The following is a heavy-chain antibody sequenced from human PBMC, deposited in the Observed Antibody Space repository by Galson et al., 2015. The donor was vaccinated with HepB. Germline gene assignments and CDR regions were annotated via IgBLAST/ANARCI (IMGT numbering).Heavy chain of an antibody. CDR2: IYYSGST. J-gene: IGHJ6*02. CDR3: ARGVPWGSSRGTHGMDV. D-gene: IGHD2-2*01. V-gene: IGHV4-39*01. CDR1: GGSISSSSYY. Sequence: LSLTCTVSGGSISSSSYYWGWIRQPPGKGLEWIGSIYYSGSTYYNPSLKSRVTISVDTSKNQFSLKLSSVTAADTAVYYCARGVPWGSSRGTHGMDVWGQGTTVTVSS.